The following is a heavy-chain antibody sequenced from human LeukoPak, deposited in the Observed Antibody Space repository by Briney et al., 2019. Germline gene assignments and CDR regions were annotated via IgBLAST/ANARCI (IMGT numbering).Heavy chain of an antibody. Sequence: GGSLRLSCAASGFTFSSYAMHWVRQAPGKGLEWVANIKQDGSEKYYVDSVKGRFTISRDNAKNSLYLQMNSLRAEDTAVYYCARVGNSSSWPFDYWGQGTLVTVSS. CDR2: IKQDGSEK. CDR1: GFTFSSYA. J-gene: IGHJ4*02. D-gene: IGHD6-13*01. V-gene: IGHV3-7*01. CDR3: ARVGNSSSWPFDY.